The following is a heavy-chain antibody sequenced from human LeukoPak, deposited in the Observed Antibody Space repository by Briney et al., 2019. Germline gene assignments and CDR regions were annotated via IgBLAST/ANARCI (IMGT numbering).Heavy chain of an antibody. J-gene: IGHJ6*02. CDR3: ARQGGVRATVGYYGMDV. CDR2: INTNTGNP. D-gene: IGHD3-10*01. Sequence: ASVKVSCKASGCTFTSYAMNWVRQAPGQGLEWMGWINTNTGNPTYAQGFTGRFVFSLDTSVSTAYLQISSLKAEDTAVYYCARQGGVRATVGYYGMDVWGQGTTVTVSS. V-gene: IGHV7-4-1*02. CDR1: GCTFTSYA.